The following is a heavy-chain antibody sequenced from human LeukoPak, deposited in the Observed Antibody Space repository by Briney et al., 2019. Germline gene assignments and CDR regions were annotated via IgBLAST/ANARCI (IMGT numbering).Heavy chain of an antibody. J-gene: IGHJ2*01. CDR3: ARTPNIVVVVAATWYFDL. V-gene: IGHV3-23*01. CDR1: GITFSSYA. CDR2: ISGSGGST. D-gene: IGHD2-15*01. Sequence: GGSLRLSCAASGITFSSYAMSWVRQAPGKGLEWVSAISGSGGSTYYADSVKGRFTISRDNSKNTLYLQMNSLRAEDTAVYYCARTPNIVVVVAATWYFDLWGRGTLVTVSS.